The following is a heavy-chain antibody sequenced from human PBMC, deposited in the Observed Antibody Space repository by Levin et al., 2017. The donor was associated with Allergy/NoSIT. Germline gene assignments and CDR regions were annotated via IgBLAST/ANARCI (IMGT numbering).Heavy chain of an antibody. Sequence: PSETLSLTCTVSGGSISSSSYYWGWIRQPPGKGLEWIGSIYYSGSTYYNPSLKSRVTISVDTSKNQFSLKLSSVTAADTAVYYCARQQPGYDYWGQGTLVTGSS. CDR1: GGSISSSSYY. D-gene: IGHD2-15*01. CDR2: IYYSGST. CDR3: ARQQPGYDY. V-gene: IGHV4-39*01. J-gene: IGHJ4*02.